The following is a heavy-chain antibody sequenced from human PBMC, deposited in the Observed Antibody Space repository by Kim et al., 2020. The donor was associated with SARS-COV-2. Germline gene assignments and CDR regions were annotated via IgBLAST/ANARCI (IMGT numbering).Heavy chain of an antibody. CDR3: ARQRNYDFWSDNGMDV. CDR1: GYSFTSYW. V-gene: IGHV5-10-1*01. CDR2: IDPSDSYT. Sequence: GESLKISCKGSGYSFTSYWISWVRQMPGKGLEWMGRIDPSDSYTNYSPSFQGHVTISADKSISTAYLQWSSLKASDTAMYYCARQRNYDFWSDNGMDVWGQGTTVTVSS. J-gene: IGHJ6*02. D-gene: IGHD3-3*01.